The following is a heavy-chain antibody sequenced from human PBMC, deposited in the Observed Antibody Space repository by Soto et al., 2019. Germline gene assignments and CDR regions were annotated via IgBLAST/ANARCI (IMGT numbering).Heavy chain of an antibody. CDR1: GYTFTSYY. Sequence: ASVKVSCKASGYTFTSYYMHWVRQAPGQGLEWMGIINPSGGSTSYAQKFQGRVTMTRDTSTSTVYMELSSLRSEDTAVYYCARDPYYYDSSGYYSDGMDVWSQGTTVTVS. CDR2: INPSGGST. D-gene: IGHD3-22*01. V-gene: IGHV1-46*01. CDR3: ARDPYYYDSSGYYSDGMDV. J-gene: IGHJ6*02.